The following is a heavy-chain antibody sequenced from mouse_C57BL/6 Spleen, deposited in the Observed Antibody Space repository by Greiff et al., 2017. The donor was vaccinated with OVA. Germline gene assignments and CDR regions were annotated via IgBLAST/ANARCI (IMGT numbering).Heavy chain of an antibody. V-gene: IGHV1-66*01. CDR2: IDPGNGNT. CDR3: ARERGEYAWFAY. CDR1: GYSFTSYY. Sequence: QVQLQQSGPELVKPGASVKISCKASGYSFTSYYIHWVKQRPGQGLEWIGWIDPGNGNTKYNEKFKGKATLTADTSSSTAYMQLSSLTSEDSAVYYCARERGEYAWFAYWGQGTPVTVSA. D-gene: IGHD2-13*01. J-gene: IGHJ3*01.